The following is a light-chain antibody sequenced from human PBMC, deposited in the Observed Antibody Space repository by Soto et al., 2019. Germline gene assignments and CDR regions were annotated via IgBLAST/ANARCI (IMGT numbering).Light chain of an antibody. CDR2: AAF. J-gene: IGKJ1*01. CDR3: QQIYSTPWT. V-gene: IGKV1-39*01. CDR1: QSISTH. Sequence: DIQMTQSPSSLSASIGDRVTITCRASQSISTHLNWYQQKPGKAPKFVIYAAFILQNGVPSRFSGSGAGTDFTLTINSLQPEDFASYYCQQIYSTPWTFGQGTKVDIK.